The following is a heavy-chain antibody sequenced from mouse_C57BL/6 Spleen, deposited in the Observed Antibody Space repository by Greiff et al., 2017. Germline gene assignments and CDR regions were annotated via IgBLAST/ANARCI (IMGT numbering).Heavy chain of an antibody. Sequence: VQLQQSGPELVKPGASVKISCKASGYTFTDYYMNWVKQSHGKSLEWIGDINPNNGGTSYNQKFKGKATLTVDKSSSTAYMELRSLTSEDSAVYYCARVEGDWFAYWGQGTLVTVSA. CDR2: INPNNGGT. CDR1: GYTFTDYY. V-gene: IGHV1-26*01. CDR3: ARVEGDWFAY. J-gene: IGHJ3*01.